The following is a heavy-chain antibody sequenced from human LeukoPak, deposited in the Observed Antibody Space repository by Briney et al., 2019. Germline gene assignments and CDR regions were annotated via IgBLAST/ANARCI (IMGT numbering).Heavy chain of an antibody. V-gene: IGHV1-2*02. D-gene: IGHD6-19*01. Sequence: ASVKVSCKASGYSFTDYYMHWVRQAPGQGLEWMGWINPNSGDTNFAQKFQGRVTMTRDTSISTVYMELSRLRSDDTAVFYCARDGVAGIDAFDIWGQGTMVTVSS. CDR3: ARDGVAGIDAFDI. CDR1: GYSFTDYY. J-gene: IGHJ3*02. CDR2: INPNSGDT.